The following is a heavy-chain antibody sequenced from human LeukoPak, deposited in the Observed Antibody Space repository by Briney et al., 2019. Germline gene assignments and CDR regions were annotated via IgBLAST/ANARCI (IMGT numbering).Heavy chain of an antibody. CDR1: GGSISSYY. J-gene: IGHJ4*02. CDR3: ARVGEGSYYNIFDY. D-gene: IGHD3-10*01. Sequence: ASETLSLTCTVSGGSISSYYWSWIRQPPGKGLERIGYIYNSGSTKYNPSLKSRVTISVDTSKNQFSLKLSSVTAADTAVYYCARVGEGSYYNIFDYWGQGTLVTVSS. CDR2: IYNSGST. V-gene: IGHV4-59*01.